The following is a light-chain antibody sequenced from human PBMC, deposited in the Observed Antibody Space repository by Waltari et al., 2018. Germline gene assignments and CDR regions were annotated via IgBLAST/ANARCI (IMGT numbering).Light chain of an antibody. Sequence: SYVLTQPPSVSVAPGKTARITCGGNNIGSKSVHWYQQKPGQAPVLVIYYDSDRLSGIPERFSGSNSGNTATLTISRVEAGDEADYYCQVWDSGSDQPVFGGGTKLTVL. V-gene: IGLV3-21*04. J-gene: IGLJ3*02. CDR2: YDS. CDR1: NIGSKS. CDR3: QVWDSGSDQPV.